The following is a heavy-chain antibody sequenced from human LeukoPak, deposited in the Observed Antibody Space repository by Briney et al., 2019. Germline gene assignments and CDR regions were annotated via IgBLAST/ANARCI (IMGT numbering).Heavy chain of an antibody. CDR3: ARLGAAAGNKGNCFDP. D-gene: IGHD6-13*01. J-gene: IGHJ5*02. Sequence: SETLSLTCAVSGGSISSGGYSWSWIRQPPGKGLEWIGYIYHSGSTNYNPSLKSRVTISVDKSKNQFSLNLSSVTAADTAVYYCARLGAAAGNKGNCFDPWGQGTLVTVSS. CDR1: GGSISSGGYS. V-gene: IGHV4-30-2*01. CDR2: IYHSGST.